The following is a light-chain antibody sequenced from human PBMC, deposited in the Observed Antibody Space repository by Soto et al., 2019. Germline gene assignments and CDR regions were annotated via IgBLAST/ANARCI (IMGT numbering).Light chain of an antibody. J-gene: IGKJ1*01. CDR3: QQYNNWPLT. CDR1: QSVSSN. CDR2: GAS. Sequence: EIVMTQPPATLSVSPGESATLSCRASQSVSSNLAWYQQKPGQAPRLLIYGASTRVTDIPARFSGSGSGTEFTLTISSLQSEDFAVYYCQQYNNWPLTFGQGTKVDIK. V-gene: IGKV3-15*01.